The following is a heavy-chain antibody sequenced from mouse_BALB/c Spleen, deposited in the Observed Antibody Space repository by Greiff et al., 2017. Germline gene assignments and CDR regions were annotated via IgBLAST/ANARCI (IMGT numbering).Heavy chain of an antibody. CDR3: ARSGYYGSSLYYFDY. D-gene: IGHD1-1*01. Sequence: LQESGPELVKPGASVKMSCKASGYTFTSYVMHWVKQKPGQGLEWIGYINPYNDGTKYNEKFKGKATLTSDKSSSTAYMELSSLTSEDSAVYYCARSGYYGSSLYYFDYWGQGTTLTVSS. CDR2: INPYNDGT. J-gene: IGHJ2*01. V-gene: IGHV1-14*01. CDR1: GYTFTSYV.